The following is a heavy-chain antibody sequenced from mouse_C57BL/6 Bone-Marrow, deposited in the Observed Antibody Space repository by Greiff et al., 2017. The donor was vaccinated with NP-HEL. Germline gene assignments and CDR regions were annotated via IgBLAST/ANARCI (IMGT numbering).Heavy chain of an antibody. CDR1: GFTFSDAW. J-gene: IGHJ1*03. V-gene: IGHV6-6*01. CDR2: IRNKANNHAT. CDR3: TRNRYYGSSYWYFDV. D-gene: IGHD1-1*01. Sequence: EVMLVESGGGLVQPGGSMKLSCAASGFTFSDAWMDWVRQSPEKGLEWVAEIRNKANNHATYYAESVKGRFTISRDDSKSSVYLQMNSLRAEDTGIYYCTRNRYYGSSYWYFDVWGTGTTVTVSS.